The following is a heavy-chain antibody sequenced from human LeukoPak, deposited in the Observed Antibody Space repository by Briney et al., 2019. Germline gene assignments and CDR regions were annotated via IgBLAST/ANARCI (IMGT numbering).Heavy chain of an antibody. Sequence: GGSLRLSCAASGFTFSSYAMSWVRQAPGKGLEWVSAISGSGGSTYYADSVKGRFTISRDNSKSTLYLQMNSLRAEDTAVYYCAKDLFSRTPNSENHYYYYGMDVWGQGTTVTVSS. CDR1: GFTFSSYA. D-gene: IGHD2/OR15-2a*01. J-gene: IGHJ6*02. CDR2: ISGSGGST. CDR3: AKDLFSRTPNSENHYYYYGMDV. V-gene: IGHV3-23*01.